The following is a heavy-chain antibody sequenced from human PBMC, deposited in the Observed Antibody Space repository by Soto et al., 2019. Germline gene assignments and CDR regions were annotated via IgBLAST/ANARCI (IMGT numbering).Heavy chain of an antibody. Sequence: XGSLRLSCAASGFTFSSYAMSWVRQAPGKGLEWVSAISGSGGSTYYADSVKGRFTISRDNSKNTLYLQMNSLRAEDTAVYYCAKDSGRNYYDSSGYAHWGQGTLVTVSS. D-gene: IGHD3-22*01. J-gene: IGHJ4*02. V-gene: IGHV3-23*01. CDR3: AKDSGRNYYDSSGYAH. CDR2: ISGSGGST. CDR1: GFTFSSYA.